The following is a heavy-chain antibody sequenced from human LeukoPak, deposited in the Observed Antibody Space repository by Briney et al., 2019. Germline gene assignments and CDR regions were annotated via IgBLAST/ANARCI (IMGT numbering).Heavy chain of an antibody. V-gene: IGHV3-66*02. Sequence: GWSLTLSCAASTFTVRNNFMSWLRQAPAKGLEWVSLIYSGGSTYYADSVKGRFTISRENSKNALYLQMNSLRAEDTAVYYCAGDYYYGMDVWGQGTTVTVSS. CDR2: IYSGGST. CDR1: TFTVRNNF. J-gene: IGHJ6*02. CDR3: AGDYYYGMDV.